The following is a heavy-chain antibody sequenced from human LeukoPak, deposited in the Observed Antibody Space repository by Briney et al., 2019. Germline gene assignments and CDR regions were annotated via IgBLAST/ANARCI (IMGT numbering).Heavy chain of an antibody. Sequence: SETLSLTCTVSGGSISSYYWSWIRQPPGKGLERIGYIYYSGSTNYNPSLKSRVTISVGTSKNQFSLKLRSVTAADTAVYYCARVIAVAGYCYYGMDVWGQGTTVTVSS. D-gene: IGHD6-19*01. V-gene: IGHV4-59*01. CDR1: GGSISSYY. CDR2: IYYSGST. CDR3: ARVIAVAGYCYYGMDV. J-gene: IGHJ6*02.